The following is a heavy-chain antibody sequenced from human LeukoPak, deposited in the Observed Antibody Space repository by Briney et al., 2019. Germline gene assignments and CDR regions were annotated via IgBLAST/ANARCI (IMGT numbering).Heavy chain of an antibody. CDR2: ISYDGSNK. J-gene: IGHJ4*02. D-gene: IGHD2-15*01. Sequence: NPGGSLRLSCAASGFTFSSYGMHWVRQAPGKGLEWVAVISYDGSNKYYADSVKGRFTISRDNSKNTLYLQMNSLRAEDTAVYYCARGVVVAATFDYWGQGTLVTVSS. CDR1: GFTFSSYG. CDR3: ARGVVVAATFDY. V-gene: IGHV3-30*19.